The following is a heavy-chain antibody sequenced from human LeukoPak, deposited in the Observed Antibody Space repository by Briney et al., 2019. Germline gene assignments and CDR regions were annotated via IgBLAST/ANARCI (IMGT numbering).Heavy chain of an antibody. Sequence: ASVTVSFTASAYTFTYYNMHWVRQAPGQGLEWMGWINPYSGVTNYAQEFQARVTMTRDTSIRTAYMEMSSLESEDTAVYYCARGGCSSTSCYAYDYWGQGTLVTVSS. V-gene: IGHV1-2*02. CDR1: AYTFTYYN. J-gene: IGHJ4*02. D-gene: IGHD2-2*01. CDR3: ARGGCSSTSCYAYDY. CDR2: INPYSGVT.